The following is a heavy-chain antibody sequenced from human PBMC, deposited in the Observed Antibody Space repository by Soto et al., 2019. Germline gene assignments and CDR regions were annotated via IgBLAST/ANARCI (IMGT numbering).Heavy chain of an antibody. CDR1: GFTFSSYA. V-gene: IGHV3-23*01. Sequence: SGGSLRLSCAASGFTFSSYAMSWVRQAPGKGLEWVSGVSGSGGSTYFPDSVKGRFTISRDNSKNTLYLQMNSLRAEDTAVYYCAKDVRYCRGGSCYFDAFDIWGQGTMVTVSS. CDR2: VSGSGGST. D-gene: IGHD2-15*01. J-gene: IGHJ3*02. CDR3: AKDVRYCRGGSCYFDAFDI.